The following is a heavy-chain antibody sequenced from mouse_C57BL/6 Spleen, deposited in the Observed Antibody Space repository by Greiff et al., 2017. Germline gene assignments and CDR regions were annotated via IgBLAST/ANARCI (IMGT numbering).Heavy chain of an antibody. V-gene: IGHV1-72*01. D-gene: IGHD1-1*01. Sequence: QVHVKQPGAELVKPGASVKLSCKASGYTFTSYWMHWVKQRPGRGLEWIGRIDPNSGGTKYNEKFKSKATLTVDKPSSTAYMQLSSLTSEDSAVYYCARYGYGSSYGYYYAMDYWGQGTSVTVSS. CDR2: IDPNSGGT. CDR1: GYTFTSYW. J-gene: IGHJ4*01. CDR3: ARYGYGSSYGYYYAMDY.